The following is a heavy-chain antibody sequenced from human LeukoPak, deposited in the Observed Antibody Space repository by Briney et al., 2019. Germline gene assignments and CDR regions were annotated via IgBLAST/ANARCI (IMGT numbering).Heavy chain of an antibody. J-gene: IGHJ4*02. CDR3: AEGGLRLGELSLYPVDY. Sequence: ASVKVSCKASRGTFSSYAISWVRQAPGQGLEWMGGIIPIFGTANYAQKFQGRVTITADESTSTAYMELSSLRSEDTAVYYCAEGGLRLGELSLYPVDYWGQGTLVTVSS. CDR2: IIPIFGTA. CDR1: RGTFSSYA. V-gene: IGHV1-69*13. D-gene: IGHD3-16*02.